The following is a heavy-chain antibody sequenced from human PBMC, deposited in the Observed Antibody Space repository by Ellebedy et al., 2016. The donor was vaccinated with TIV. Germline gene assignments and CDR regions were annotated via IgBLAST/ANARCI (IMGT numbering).Heavy chain of an antibody. Sequence: PGGSLRLSCTASGFNLSPFAMGWVRQTPGKGLEWVSGIYGNGGGISYSDSVKGRFTISRDNSKNTLYLQMNSLRAEDTAIYFCARGRSGTYIHHAFDFWGQGILVTVSS. D-gene: IGHD3-16*01. CDR3: ARGRSGTYIHHAFDF. J-gene: IGHJ4*02. CDR1: GFNLSPFA. V-gene: IGHV3-23*01. CDR2: IYGNGGGI.